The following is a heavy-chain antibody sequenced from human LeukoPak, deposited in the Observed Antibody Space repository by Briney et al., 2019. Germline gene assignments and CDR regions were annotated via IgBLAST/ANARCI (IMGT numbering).Heavy chain of an antibody. V-gene: IGHV3-48*01. Sequence: GGSLRLSCAASGFTFSAYNMNWVRLAPGKGLEWVSCISTSSSSMYYADSVKGRFTISRDDAKNSLYLQMNSLRAEDTAVYYCARDLEVRGVSWFDPWGQGTLVTVSS. D-gene: IGHD3-10*01. CDR3: ARDLEVRGVSWFDP. CDR1: GFTFSAYN. CDR2: ISTSSSSM. J-gene: IGHJ5*02.